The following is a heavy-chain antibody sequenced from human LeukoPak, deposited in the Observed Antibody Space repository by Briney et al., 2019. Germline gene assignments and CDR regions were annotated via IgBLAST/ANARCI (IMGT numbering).Heavy chain of an antibody. CDR3: ARDYYDSSGYYPHYYYYMDV. D-gene: IGHD3-22*01. CDR2: INSDGSST. CDR1: GFTFSSYW. J-gene: IGHJ6*03. V-gene: IGHV3-74*01. Sequence: GGSLRLSCAASGFTFSSYWMHWVRQAPGKGLVWVSRINSDGSSTSYADSVKGRFTISRDNAKNTLYLQMNSLRAEDTAVYYCARDYYDSSGYYPHYYYYMDVWGKGTTVTISS.